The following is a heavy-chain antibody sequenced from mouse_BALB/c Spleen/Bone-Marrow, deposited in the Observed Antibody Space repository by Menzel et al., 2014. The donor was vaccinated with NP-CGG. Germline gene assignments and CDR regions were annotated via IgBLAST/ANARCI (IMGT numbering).Heavy chain of an antibody. Sequence: VQVVESGPGLVAPSQSLSITCTVSGFSLTGYGVSWVRRPPGKGLEWLGMIWGDGSTDYNSALKSRLSISKDNSKSQVFLKMNSLQTDDTARYYCARDSFLITRALDYWGQGTSVTVSS. V-gene: IGHV2-6-7*01. CDR3: ARDSFLITRALDY. D-gene: IGHD2-4*01. CDR2: IWGDGST. CDR1: GFSLTGYG. J-gene: IGHJ4*01.